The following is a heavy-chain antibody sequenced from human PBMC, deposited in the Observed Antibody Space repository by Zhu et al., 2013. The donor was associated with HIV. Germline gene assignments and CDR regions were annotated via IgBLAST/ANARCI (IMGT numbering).Heavy chain of an antibody. CDR3: ARANKERRMDV. CDR2: MNPNSGNT. V-gene: IGHV1-8*01. CDR1: GDTFASYD. J-gene: IGHJ6*01. Sequence: QVQLVQSGDEVKKPGASVKVSCKASGDTFASYDINWVRQATGQGLEWMGWMNPNSGNTGYAQRFQGRVTLTRNTSITTAYMELSSLRSEDTAVYYCARANKERRMDVWGPRGPRSPSPQ.